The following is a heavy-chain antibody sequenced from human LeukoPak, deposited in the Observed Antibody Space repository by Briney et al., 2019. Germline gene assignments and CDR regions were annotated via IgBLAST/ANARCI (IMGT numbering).Heavy chain of an antibody. CDR3: ASSSWYALDY. J-gene: IGHJ4*02. Sequence: QPGGSLRLSRAASGFTFSSYEMNWVRQAPGKGLEWISYISSSGSTMYYADSVKGRFTISRDNAKNSLYLQMNSLRAEDTAIYYCASSSWYALDYWGRGTLVTVSS. CDR2: ISSSGSTM. V-gene: IGHV3-48*03. CDR1: GFTFSSYE. D-gene: IGHD6-13*01.